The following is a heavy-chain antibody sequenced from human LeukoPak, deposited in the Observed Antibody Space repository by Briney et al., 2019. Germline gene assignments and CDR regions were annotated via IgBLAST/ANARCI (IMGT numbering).Heavy chain of an antibody. CDR1: GFSFSDFG. V-gene: IGHV3-30*02. CDR2: IRYDGSNK. CDR3: AKADRGYFDY. Sequence: PGGSLRLSCAASGFSFSDFGMHWVRQAPGKGLEWVAFIRYDGSNKYYADSVKGRFTISRDNSKNTLYLQMNSLRAEDTAVYYCAKADRGYFDYWGQGTLVTVSS. D-gene: IGHD3-22*01. J-gene: IGHJ4*02.